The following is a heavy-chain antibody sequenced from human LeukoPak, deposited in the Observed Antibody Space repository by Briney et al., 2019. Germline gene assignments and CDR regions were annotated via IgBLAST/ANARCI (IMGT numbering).Heavy chain of an antibody. CDR2: IWYDGSNK. Sequence: GGPLSPSCAAPGSTLRSFGMNGFRKAPGKGLEWVAVIWYDGSNKYYADSVKGRFTISRDNSKNTLYLQMNSLRAEDTAVYYCARDNGGYSYGYLDYWGQGTLVTVSS. D-gene: IGHD5-18*01. J-gene: IGHJ4*02. V-gene: IGHV3-33*01. CDR3: ARDNGGYSYGYLDY. CDR1: GSTLRSFG.